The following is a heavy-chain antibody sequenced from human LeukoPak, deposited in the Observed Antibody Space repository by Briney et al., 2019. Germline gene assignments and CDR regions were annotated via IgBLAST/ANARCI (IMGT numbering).Heavy chain of an antibody. J-gene: IGHJ5*01. CDR2: ISSSGGII. D-gene: IGHD3-22*01. Sequence: GGSLRLSCAASGFTFSSYDMSWGRQAPGKGLEWGSYISSSGGIIYYADSVKGRFTISRDNAKNSLYLQMNSLRAEDTAVYYCARGACYYASTDYYDSWGQGTLVTVSS. CDR1: GFTFSSYD. CDR3: ARGACYYASTDYYDS. V-gene: IGHV3-48*03.